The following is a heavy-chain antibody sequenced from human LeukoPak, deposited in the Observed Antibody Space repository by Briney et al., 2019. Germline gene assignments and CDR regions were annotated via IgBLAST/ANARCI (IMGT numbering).Heavy chain of an antibody. D-gene: IGHD3-9*01. CDR2: IKSKTDGGTT. J-gene: IGHJ4*02. Sequence: GGSLRLSCAASGLTFSNAWMSWVRQAPGKGLEWVGRIKSKTDGGTTDYAAPVKGRFTISRDDSKNTLYLQMNSLKTEDTAVYYSTTDPPYYDILTGSNLDYWGQGTLVTVSS. CDR1: GLTFSNAW. CDR3: TTDPPYYDILTGSNLDY. V-gene: IGHV3-15*01.